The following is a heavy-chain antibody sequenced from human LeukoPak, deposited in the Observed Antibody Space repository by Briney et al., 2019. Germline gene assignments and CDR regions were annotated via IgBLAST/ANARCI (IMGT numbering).Heavy chain of an antibody. D-gene: IGHD1-26*01. Sequence: ASVKVSCKASGYTFASYDINWVRQATGQGLEWMGWMNPNSGSTGSAQKFQGRVTMTRNTSITTAYMELSSLKSEDTAVYYCARMGGSYFYYYYGMDVWGQGTTVTVSS. CDR1: GYTFASYD. J-gene: IGHJ6*02. V-gene: IGHV1-8*01. CDR2: MNPNSGST. CDR3: ARMGGSYFYYYYGMDV.